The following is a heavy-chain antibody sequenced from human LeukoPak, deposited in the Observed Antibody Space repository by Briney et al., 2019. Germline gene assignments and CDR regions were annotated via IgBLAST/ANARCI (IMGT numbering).Heavy chain of an antibody. CDR1: GYTFTSYY. V-gene: IGHV1-46*01. J-gene: IGHJ1*01. CDR2: INPSGGST. CDR3: ARDQGPYDERGYFQH. D-gene: IGHD3-22*01. Sequence: ASVKVSCKASGYTFTSYYMHWVRQAPGQGLEWMGIINPSGGSTSYAQKFQGRVTMTRDTSTSTVYMELSSLRSEDTAVYYCARDQGPYDERGYFQHWGQGTLVTVSS.